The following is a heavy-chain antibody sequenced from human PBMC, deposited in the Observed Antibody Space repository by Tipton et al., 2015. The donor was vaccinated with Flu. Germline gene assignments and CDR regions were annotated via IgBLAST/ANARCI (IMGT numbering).Heavy chain of an antibody. CDR2: IHRSGST. CDR1: GDSIRSDYY. D-gene: IGHD4-11*01. V-gene: IGHV4-38-2*01. Sequence: TLSLTCLVSGDSIRSDYYWGWSRQPPGEGLEWNGNIHRSGSTYYNPSLRSRVTMSVDSSRNQFSLRLRSVTAADTAVYYWARRDYSNYVSEANSWFDSWGHRIPLTVS. CDR3: ARRDYSNYVSEANSWFDS. J-gene: IGHJ5*01.